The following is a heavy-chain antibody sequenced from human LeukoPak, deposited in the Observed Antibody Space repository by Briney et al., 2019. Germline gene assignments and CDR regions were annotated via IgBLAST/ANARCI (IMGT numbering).Heavy chain of an antibody. CDR3: AKDIADYGGKGRFQH. CDR2: ISWNSGSI. D-gene: IGHD4-17*01. CDR1: GFSFDDYA. V-gene: IGHV3-9*01. J-gene: IGHJ1*01. Sequence: PGTSLRLSCAASGFSFDDYAMHWVRQAPGKGLEWVSGISWNSGSIGYADSVKGRFTISRDNAKNSLYLQMNSLRAEDTALYYCAKDIADYGGKGRFQHWGQGTLVTVSS.